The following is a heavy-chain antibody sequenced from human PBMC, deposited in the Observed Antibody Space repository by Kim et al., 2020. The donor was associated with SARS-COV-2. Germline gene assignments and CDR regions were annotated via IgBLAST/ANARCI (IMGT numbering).Heavy chain of an antibody. D-gene: IGHD5-18*01. Sequence: SETLSLTCAVYGGSFSGYYWSWIRQPPGKGLEWIGEINHSGSTNYNPSLKSRVTISVDTSKNQFSLKLSSVTAADTAVYYCARGWNRGYSYNQRHYYGMDVWGQGTTVTVSS. V-gene: IGHV4-34*01. CDR1: GGSFSGYY. J-gene: IGHJ6*02. CDR3: ARGWNRGYSYNQRHYYGMDV. CDR2: INHSGST.